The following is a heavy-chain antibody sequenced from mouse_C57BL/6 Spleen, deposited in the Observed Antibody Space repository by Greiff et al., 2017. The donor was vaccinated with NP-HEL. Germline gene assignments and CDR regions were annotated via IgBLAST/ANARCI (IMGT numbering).Heavy chain of an antibody. Sequence: EVQLVESEGGLVQPGSSMKLSCTASGFTFSDYYMAWVCQVPEKGLEWVANINYDGSSTYYLDSLKSRFIISRDNAKNILYLQMSSLKSEDTATYYCARGGSSGSYFDYWGQGTTLTVSS. J-gene: IGHJ2*01. CDR2: INYDGSST. D-gene: IGHD3-2*02. CDR1: GFTFSDYY. V-gene: IGHV5-16*01. CDR3: ARGGSSGSYFDY.